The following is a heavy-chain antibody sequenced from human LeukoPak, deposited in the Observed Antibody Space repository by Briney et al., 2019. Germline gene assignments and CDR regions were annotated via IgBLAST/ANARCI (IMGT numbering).Heavy chain of an antibody. V-gene: IGHV4-38-2*02. J-gene: IGHJ5*02. CDR3: ARDPRWLTPDCTSTSCYENYFDP. CDR2: IYHSGSA. CDR1: GYSISSGYQ. Sequence: SETLSLTCAVSGYSISSGYQGAWIRQPPGKTLEWIGSIYHSGSAHYNPSLKSRVTISVDRSNNQFSLRLSSVTAADTAVYYCARDPRWLTPDCTSTSCYENYFDPWGQGTLVTVSS. D-gene: IGHD2-2*01.